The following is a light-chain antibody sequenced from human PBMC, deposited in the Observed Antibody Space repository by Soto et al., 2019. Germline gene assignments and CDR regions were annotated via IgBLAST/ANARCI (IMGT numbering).Light chain of an antibody. CDR3: EQYNSYSYT. CDR2: DVS. CDR1: QSISTW. Sequence: DIQMTQSPSTLSASVGDRLTITCRASQSISTWLAWYQQKPGRAPELLIYDVSSLQSGVPSRFSGSGSGTEFTLTISSLQPDDFATYYCEQYNSYSYTFGQGTKLEIK. J-gene: IGKJ2*01. V-gene: IGKV1-5*01.